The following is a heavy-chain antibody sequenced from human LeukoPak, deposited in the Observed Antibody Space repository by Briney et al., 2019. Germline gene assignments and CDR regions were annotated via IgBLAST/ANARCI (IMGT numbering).Heavy chain of an antibody. CDR2: ISAYNGDT. V-gene: IGHV1-18*04. CDR3: ARDPSNTSGWYAYFDF. J-gene: IGHJ4*02. CDR1: GYTFTGYY. Sequence: ASVKVSCKASGYTFTGYYMHWVRQAPGQGLEWMGWISAYNGDTHYAQKFQGRVTMTTDTSTTTAYMEMRSLGSDDTAVYYCARDPSNTSGWYAYFDFWGQGTLVTVSS. D-gene: IGHD6-19*01.